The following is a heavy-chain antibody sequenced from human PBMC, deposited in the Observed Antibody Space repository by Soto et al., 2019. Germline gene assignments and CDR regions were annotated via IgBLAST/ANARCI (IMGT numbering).Heavy chain of an antibody. CDR1: GGSISSYY. Sequence: QVQLQESGPGLVKPSETLSLTCTVSGGSISSYYWSWIRQPPGKGLEWIGYIYYSGSTNYNPPLKSRVTISVDTSKNQFSLKLSSVTAADTAVYYCAGYNRITIFGVGLGSFDPWGQGTLVTVSS. D-gene: IGHD3-3*01. CDR3: AGYNRITIFGVGLGSFDP. J-gene: IGHJ5*02. CDR2: IYYSGST. V-gene: IGHV4-59*01.